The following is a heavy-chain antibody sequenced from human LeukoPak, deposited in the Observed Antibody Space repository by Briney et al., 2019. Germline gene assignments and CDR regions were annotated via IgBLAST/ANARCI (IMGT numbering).Heavy chain of an antibody. J-gene: IGHJ4*02. CDR2: ISSGGSVI. Sequence: GGSLRLSCRASGFIFSNYEMNYVRQAPGKGLEWVTYISSGGSVIYYADSVKGRFTISRDNAKNSLYLQMYSLTDEDTGLYYCARASPSQNYYDRGGYYASYFDYWGQGTLVTVSS. CDR1: GFIFSNYE. V-gene: IGHV3-48*03. D-gene: IGHD3-22*01. CDR3: ARASPSQNYYDRGGYYASYFDY.